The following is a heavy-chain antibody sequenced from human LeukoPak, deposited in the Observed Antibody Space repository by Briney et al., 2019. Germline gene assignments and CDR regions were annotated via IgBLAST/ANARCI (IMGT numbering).Heavy chain of an antibody. V-gene: IGHV5-51*01. J-gene: IGHJ4*02. CDR1: EYSFSSYW. Sequence: GESLKISCKGSEYSFSSYWIAWVRQMPGKGLEWMGIIYPGDSDTRYSPSFQGQVTISADKSISTAYLQWSSLKASDTAMYYCARQDGSSWYYFDYRGQGTLVTVSS. D-gene: IGHD6-13*01. CDR2: IYPGDSDT. CDR3: ARQDGSSWYYFDY.